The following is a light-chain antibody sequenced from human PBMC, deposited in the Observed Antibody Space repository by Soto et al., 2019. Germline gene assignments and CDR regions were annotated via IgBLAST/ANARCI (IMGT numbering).Light chain of an antibody. J-gene: IGLJ3*02. CDR3: QSYDASNQV. CDR2: EDD. V-gene: IGLV6-57*04. Sequence: NFMLTQPHSVSESPGKTVTISCTRSSGNIASNYVQWYQQRPGSAPTTVIYEDDQRPSGVPDRFSGSIDSSSNSAALAISGLKTEDEADYHCQSYDASNQVFGGGTKLTVL. CDR1: SGNIASNY.